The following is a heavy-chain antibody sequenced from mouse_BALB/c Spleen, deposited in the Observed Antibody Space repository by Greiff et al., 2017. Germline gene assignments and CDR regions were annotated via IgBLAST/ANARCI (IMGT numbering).Heavy chain of an antibody. V-gene: IGHV6-6*02. Sequence: EVKLMESGGGLVQPGGSMKLSCVASGFTFSSYWMSWVRQSPEKGLEWVAEIRLKSDNYATHYAESVKGKFTISRDDSKSRLYLQMNSLRAEDTGIYYCTYGNWFAYWGQGTLVTVSA. J-gene: IGHJ3*01. CDR3: TYGNWFAY. D-gene: IGHD2-1*01. CDR2: IRLKSDNYAT. CDR1: GFTFSSYW.